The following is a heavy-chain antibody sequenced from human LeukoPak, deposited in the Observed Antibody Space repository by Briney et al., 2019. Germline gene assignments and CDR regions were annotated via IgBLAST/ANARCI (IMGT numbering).Heavy chain of an antibody. J-gene: IGHJ6*02. D-gene: IGHD2-2*01. CDR2: IYYSGST. CDR3: ARTPTSYCSSTSCYYYGMDV. V-gene: IGHV4-30-4*01. Sequence: SETLSLTCTVSGGSISSGDYYWSWIRQPPGKGLEWIGYIYYSGSTYYNPSLKSRVTISVDTSKDQFSLKLSSVTAADTAVYYCARTPTSYCSSTSCYYYGMDVWGQETTVTVSS. CDR1: GGSISSGDYY.